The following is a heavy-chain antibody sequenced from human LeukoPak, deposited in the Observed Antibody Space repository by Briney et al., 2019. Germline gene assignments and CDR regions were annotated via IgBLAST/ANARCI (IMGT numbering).Heavy chain of an antibody. CDR2: ISGDGGST. J-gene: IGHJ4*02. V-gene: IGHV3-43*02. CDR3: ARESESSGWYDY. CDR1: VFMFHDYA. Sequence: PGGPLRLSCAAPVFMFHDYAIHWVREAPGKGLEWVSLISGDGGSTFYADSVKGRFTISRDNSKNSLYLQMNSLRSDDTALYYCARESESSGWYDYWGQGTLVTVSS. D-gene: IGHD6-19*01.